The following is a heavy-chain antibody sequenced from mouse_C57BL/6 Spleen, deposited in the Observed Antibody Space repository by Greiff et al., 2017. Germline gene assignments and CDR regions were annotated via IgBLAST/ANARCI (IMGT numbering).Heavy chain of an antibody. D-gene: IGHD1-1*01. CDR2: ISYSGST. CDR3: ARGGYGSSYNSYAMDY. J-gene: IGHJ4*01. Sequence: EVKLMESGPGMVKPSQSLSLTCTVTGYSITSGYDWHWIRHFPGNKLEWMGYISYSGSTNYNPSLKSRISITHDTSKNHVFLKLNSVTTEDTATYYCARGGYGSSYNSYAMDYWGQGTSVTVSS. V-gene: IGHV3-1*01. CDR1: GYSITSGYD.